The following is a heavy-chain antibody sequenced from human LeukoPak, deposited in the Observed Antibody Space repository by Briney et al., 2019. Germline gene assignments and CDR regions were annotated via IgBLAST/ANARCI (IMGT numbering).Heavy chain of an antibody. CDR3: ARVYYYDSSGYYWFDP. CDR2: IFYSRNT. V-gene: IGHV4-59*01. CDR1: GGSISSYF. D-gene: IGHD3-22*01. Sequence: SETLSLTCTVTGGSISSYFWSWIRQAPGKGLEWIGYIFYSRNTKYNPSLKSRVTISVDTSKNQFSLNLTSVTAADTALYYCARVYYYDSSGYYWFDPWGQGTLVTVSS. J-gene: IGHJ5*02.